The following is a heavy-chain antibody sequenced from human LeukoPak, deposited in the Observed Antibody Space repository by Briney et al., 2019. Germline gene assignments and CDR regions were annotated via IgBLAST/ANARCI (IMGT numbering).Heavy chain of an antibody. V-gene: IGHV4-34*01. J-gene: IGHJ5*02. Sequence: SETLSLTCAVYGGSFSGYYWSWIRQPPGKGLEWIGEINHSGSTNYNPSLKSRVTISVDTSKNQFSLKLSSVTAADTAVYYCGRGLGSSSWYNWFDPWGQGTLVTVSS. D-gene: IGHD6-13*01. CDR2: INHSGST. CDR3: GRGLGSSSWYNWFDP. CDR1: GGSFSGYY.